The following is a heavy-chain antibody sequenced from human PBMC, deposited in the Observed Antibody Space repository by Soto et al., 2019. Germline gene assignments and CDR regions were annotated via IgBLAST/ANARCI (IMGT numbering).Heavy chain of an antibody. D-gene: IGHD6-19*01. CDR3: VRLPLSGWVDY. CDR2: IKTDGRYT. V-gene: IGHV3-74*01. Sequence: EVQLVESGGGLVQPGGSLRLSCAASGFNFSNHWMHWVRQAPGKGLVWISRIKTDGRYTNYADSVKSRFTISRDNAKNTLYMQSNSVRADYTAVYYCVRLPLSGWVDYWGQGTLVTVSS. J-gene: IGHJ4*02. CDR1: GFNFSNHW.